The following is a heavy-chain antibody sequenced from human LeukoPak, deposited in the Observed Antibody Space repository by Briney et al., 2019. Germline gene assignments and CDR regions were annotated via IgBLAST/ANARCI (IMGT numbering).Heavy chain of an antibody. Sequence: GGSLRLSCAASGFIFSSDAMNWVRLAPGKGLEWVSGINWNGGSTGYADSVKGRFTISRDNSKNTLYLQMNSLRAEDTAVYYCAKSRGRWFDPWGQGTLVTVSS. V-gene: IGHV3-23*01. J-gene: IGHJ5*02. CDR3: AKSRGRWFDP. CDR1: GFIFSSDA. D-gene: IGHD3-16*01. CDR2: INWNGGST.